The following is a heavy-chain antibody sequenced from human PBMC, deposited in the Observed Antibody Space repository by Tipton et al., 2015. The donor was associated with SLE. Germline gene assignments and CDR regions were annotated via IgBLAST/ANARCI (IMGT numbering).Heavy chain of an antibody. J-gene: IGHJ3*02. V-gene: IGHV4-61*02. D-gene: IGHD3-3*01. CDR1: GGSVNSGSYY. CDR2: IYTSGSTFGSGST. Sequence: TLSLTCKVSGGSVNSGSYYWSWIRQPAGKGLEWIGRIYTSGSTFGSGSTNYNPSLNSRVTISLDTSKNHFSLRLSSVTAADTAVYYCVRDYDFWGGSADIWGQGTLVIVSS. CDR3: VRDYDFWGGSADI.